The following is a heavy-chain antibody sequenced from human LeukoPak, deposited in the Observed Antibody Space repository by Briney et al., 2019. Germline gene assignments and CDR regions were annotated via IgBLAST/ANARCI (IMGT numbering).Heavy chain of an antibody. D-gene: IGHD3-9*01. CDR2: ISSSSSYI. V-gene: IGHV3-21*01. J-gene: IGHJ6*03. CDR3: ARGDILTGYSPMDV. Sequence: GGSLRLSCAASGFTFSSYSMNWVRQAPGKGLEWVSSISSSSSYIYYADSVKGRFTISRDNAKNSLYLQMNSLRAEDTAAYYCARGDILTGYSPMDVWGKGTTVTVSS. CDR1: GFTFSSYS.